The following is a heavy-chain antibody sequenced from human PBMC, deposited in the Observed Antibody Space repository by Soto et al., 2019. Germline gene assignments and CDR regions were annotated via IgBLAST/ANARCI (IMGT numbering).Heavy chain of an antibody. CDR1: KFTFSTSC. J-gene: IGHJ6*04. D-gene: IGHD6-19*01. V-gene: IGHV3-7*03. CDR2: IKHDGSEK. CDR3: ASVPGSPGYHGLDV. Sequence: QNWVSLQISSAASKFTFSTSCMTWVRQAPGKGLGWVATIKHDGSEKSNLDSVEGRFTISRDNAKNSLSLQMNSLRVEDTAVYFCASVPGSPGYHGLDVWGKGITVTVS.